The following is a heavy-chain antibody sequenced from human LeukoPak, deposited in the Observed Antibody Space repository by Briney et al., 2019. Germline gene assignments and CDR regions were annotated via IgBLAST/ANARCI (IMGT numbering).Heavy chain of an antibody. Sequence: PSETLSLTCTVSGGSISSYYWSWIRQPPGKGLEWIGYIYYSGSTNYNPSLKSRVTISVDTPKNQFSLKLSSVTAADTAVYYCARDLGDYYGSGSYYTLWGQGTLVTVSS. V-gene: IGHV4-59*01. J-gene: IGHJ4*02. CDR3: ARDLGDYYGSGSYYTL. CDR1: GGSISSYY. D-gene: IGHD3-10*01. CDR2: IYYSGST.